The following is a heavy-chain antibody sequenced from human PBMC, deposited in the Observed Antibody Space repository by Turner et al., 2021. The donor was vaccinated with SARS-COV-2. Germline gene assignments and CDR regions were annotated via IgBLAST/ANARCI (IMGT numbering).Heavy chain of an antibody. CDR1: GGSISSSTYY. J-gene: IGHJ6*02. CDR3: ARLMDTAMDYYGMDV. V-gene: IGHV4-39*01. CDR2: IYDSGST. D-gene: IGHD5-18*01. Sequence: QLQLQASGPGLGKPSETLSPTCTVSGGSISSSTYYWGCIRQPPGKGLGGIGKIYDSGSTYYNPSLKSRVTISVDKSKSQFSLKLSSVTAADTAVYYCARLMDTAMDYYGMDVWGQGTTVTVSS.